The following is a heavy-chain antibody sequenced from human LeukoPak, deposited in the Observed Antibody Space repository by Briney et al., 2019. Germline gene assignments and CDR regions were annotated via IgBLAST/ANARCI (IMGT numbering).Heavy chain of an antibody. D-gene: IGHD6-19*01. CDR1: GFSFSTYS. V-gene: IGHV3-21*06. J-gene: IGHJ4*02. CDR2: VSGTSEYI. Sequence: GGSVRLSCAASGFSFSTYSMIWVRQAPGKGLEWVSSVSGTSEYIYYADSVRGRFTISRDNAKNTVYLQMNSLRAEDTAVYYCARWYSSGWYSDYWGQGTLVTVSS. CDR3: ARWYSSGWYSDY.